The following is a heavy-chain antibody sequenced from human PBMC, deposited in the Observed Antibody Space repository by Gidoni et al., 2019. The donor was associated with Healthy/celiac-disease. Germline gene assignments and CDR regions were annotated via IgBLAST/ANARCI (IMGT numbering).Heavy chain of an antibody. Sequence: QVQLVESGGGVVQPGRSLRLSCAASGFTFSSYGMHWVRQAPGKGLEWVAVIWYDGSNKYYADSVKGRFTISRDNSKNTLYLQMNSLRAEDTAVYYCARSRGSCYSCLDYWGQGTLVTVSS. CDR1: GFTFSSYG. D-gene: IGHD2-15*01. CDR3: ARSRGSCYSCLDY. CDR2: IWYDGSNK. V-gene: IGHV3-33*01. J-gene: IGHJ4*02.